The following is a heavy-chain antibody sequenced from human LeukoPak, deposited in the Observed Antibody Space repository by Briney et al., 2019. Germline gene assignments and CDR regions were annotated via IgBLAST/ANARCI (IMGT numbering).Heavy chain of an antibody. D-gene: IGHD4-11*01. CDR1: GFTFSSYG. V-gene: IGHV3-30*18. CDR3: AKDLTVMTTLTTGY. J-gene: IGHJ4*02. Sequence: GRSLRLSCAASGFTFSSYGMHWVRQAPVKALEWVAVISYDGSNKYYADSVKGRFTISRDNSKNTLYLQMNSLRAEDTAVYYCAKDLTVMTTLTTGYCGQGTLVTVSS. CDR2: ISYDGSNK.